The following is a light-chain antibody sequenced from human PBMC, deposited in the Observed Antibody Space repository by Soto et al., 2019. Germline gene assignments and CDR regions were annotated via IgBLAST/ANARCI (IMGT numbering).Light chain of an antibody. CDR2: GAS. Sequence: EIVLTQSSGTLSLSPGERATLSCRASQSVSNSYLAWYQQKPGQAPRLLIYGASSRATGIPDRFSGSGSGTDFTLTISRLEPEDFAVYYCQQYGSSAITFGQGTRLEIK. J-gene: IGKJ5*01. CDR3: QQYGSSAIT. V-gene: IGKV3-20*01. CDR1: QSVSNSY.